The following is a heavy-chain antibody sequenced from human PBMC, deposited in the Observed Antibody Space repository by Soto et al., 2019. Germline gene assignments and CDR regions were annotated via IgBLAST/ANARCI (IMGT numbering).Heavy chain of an antibody. Sequence: GGSLRLSCAASGFTFSSYSMNWVRQAPGKGLEWVSSISSSSSYIYYADSVKGRFTISRDNAKNSLYLQMNSLRAEDTAVYYCASGRRGYSYGHDAFDIWGQGTMVTVSS. CDR2: ISSSSSYI. V-gene: IGHV3-21*01. D-gene: IGHD5-18*01. CDR1: GFTFSSYS. CDR3: ASGRRGYSYGHDAFDI. J-gene: IGHJ3*02.